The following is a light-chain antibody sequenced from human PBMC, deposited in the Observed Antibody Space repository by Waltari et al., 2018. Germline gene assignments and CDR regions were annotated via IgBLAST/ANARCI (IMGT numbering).Light chain of an antibody. J-gene: IGKJ1*01. CDR1: QSINRW. V-gene: IGKV1-5*03. CDR2: RAS. Sequence: DIQMTQSPSTLSASVGDTVSITCRASQSINRWLAWYQQKPGKAPNRLIYRASTLESGVPSRFSGSESGAEFTLTICSLQPDDFATYYCQQYSDDWTFGQGTKVEIK. CDR3: QQYSDDWT.